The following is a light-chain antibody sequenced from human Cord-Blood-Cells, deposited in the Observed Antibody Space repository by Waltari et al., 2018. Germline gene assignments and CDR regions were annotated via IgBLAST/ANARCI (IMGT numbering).Light chain of an antibody. V-gene: IGKV1-39*01. Sequence: DIQMTQSPSSLSASVEDRVTITCRASQSISSYLNWYQQKPGKAPKLLIYAASSLQSGVPSRFSGSRSGTDFSLTISSLQPEVCATYYCKQSYSTPFTFGPGTKVDIK. J-gene: IGKJ3*01. CDR1: QSISSY. CDR2: AAS. CDR3: KQSYSTPFT.